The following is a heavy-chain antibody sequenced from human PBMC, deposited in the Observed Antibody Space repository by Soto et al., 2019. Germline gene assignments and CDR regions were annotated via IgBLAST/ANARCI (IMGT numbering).Heavy chain of an antibody. V-gene: IGHV5-10-1*01. Sequence: PGESLKISCKGSGYSFTSYWISWVRQMPGKGLEWMGRIDPSDSYTNYSPSFQGHVTISADKSISTAYLQWSSLKASDTAMYYCARHGRIAALLRYYYYGMDVWGQGTTVTVAS. D-gene: IGHD6-6*01. J-gene: IGHJ6*02. CDR2: IDPSDSYT. CDR1: GYSFTSYW. CDR3: ARHGRIAALLRYYYYGMDV.